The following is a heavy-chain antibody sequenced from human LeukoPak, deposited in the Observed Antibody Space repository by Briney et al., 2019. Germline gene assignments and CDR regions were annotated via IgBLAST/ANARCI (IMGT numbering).Heavy chain of an antibody. Sequence: GSLRLSCAASGFTFSTYSMNWVRQPPGKGLEWIGEINHSGSTNYNPSLKSRVTISVDTSKNQFSLKLSSGTAADTAVYYCARGMVPPLYYYYYMDVWGKGTTVTVSS. D-gene: IGHD3-10*01. V-gene: IGHV4-34*01. CDR2: INHSGST. J-gene: IGHJ6*03. CDR1: GFTFSTYS. CDR3: ARGMVPPLYYYYYMDV.